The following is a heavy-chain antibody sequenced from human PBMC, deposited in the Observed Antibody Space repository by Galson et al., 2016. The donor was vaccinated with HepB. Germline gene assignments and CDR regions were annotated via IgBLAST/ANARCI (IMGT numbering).Heavy chain of an antibody. CDR3: ARTFDYHDSSGFVLASGAPNY. Sequence: SVKVSCKASGDTFSSYGVSWVRQAPGQGLEWMGRIIPILGTINYAQKFQGRLTIIADKSTSTAYMELSSLRSEDTAVYYCARTFDYHDSSGFVLASGAPNYWGQGTLVTVSS. CDR2: IIPILGTI. V-gene: IGHV1-69*04. J-gene: IGHJ4*02. CDR1: GDTFSSYG. D-gene: IGHD3-22*01.